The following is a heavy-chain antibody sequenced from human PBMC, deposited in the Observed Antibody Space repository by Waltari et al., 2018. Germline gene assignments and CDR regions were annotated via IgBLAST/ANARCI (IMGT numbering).Heavy chain of an antibody. J-gene: IGHJ4*02. V-gene: IGHV3-30*04. CDR3: ARAQMVVTAIPCLDS. Sequence: QVQLVESGGGVVQPGRSLSLSCAASGFTFNSYTMHWARQAPGKGRQWVASISSTGNNQYYTDSVKGRFTISRDNSRNTLYVQMNSLRGEDTAVYFCARAQMVVTAIPCLDSWGQGTLVTVSS. CDR1: GFTFNSYT. CDR2: ISSTGNNQ. D-gene: IGHD2-21*02.